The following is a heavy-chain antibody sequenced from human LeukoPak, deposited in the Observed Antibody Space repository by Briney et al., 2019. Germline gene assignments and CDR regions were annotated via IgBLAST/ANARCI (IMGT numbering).Heavy chain of an antibody. CDR1: GFTFSSYS. D-gene: IGHD2-8*01. CDR3: VRDFKYAFDY. J-gene: IGHJ4*02. Sequence: PGGSLRLSCAASGFTFSSYSMNWVPQAPGKGLEWISYISSGSTTIHSADSVKGRFTISRDNAKNSLFLQMNSLRDEDTAVYYCVRDFKYAFDYWGQGTLVTVSS. CDR2: ISSGSTTI. V-gene: IGHV3-48*02.